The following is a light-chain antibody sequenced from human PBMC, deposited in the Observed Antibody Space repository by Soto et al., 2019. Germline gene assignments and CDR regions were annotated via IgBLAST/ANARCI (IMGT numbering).Light chain of an antibody. Sequence: NFMLTQPHSVSESPGKTVTISCTRSSGSIASNYVQWYQQRQGSAPTTVIYEDNQRPSGVPDRFSGSIDSSSNSASLTISGLKTEDEADYYCQSYDSSNPWVFGGGTKVTVL. V-gene: IGLV6-57*03. CDR1: SGSIASNY. CDR3: QSYDSSNPWV. CDR2: EDN. J-gene: IGLJ3*02.